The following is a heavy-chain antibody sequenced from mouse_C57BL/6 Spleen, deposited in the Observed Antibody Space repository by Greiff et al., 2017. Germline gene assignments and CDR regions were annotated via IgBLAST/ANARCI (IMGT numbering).Heavy chain of an antibody. V-gene: IGHV5-6*01. CDR2: ISSGGSYT. CDR1: GFTFSSYG. CDR3: ARQDYYYGMDY. Sequence: EVKVVESGGDLVKPGGSLKLSCAASGFTFSSYGMSWVRQTPDKRLEWVATISSGGSYTYYPDSVKGRFTISRDNAKNTLYLQMSSLKSEDTAMYYCARQDYYYGMDYWGQGTSVTVSS. J-gene: IGHJ4*01.